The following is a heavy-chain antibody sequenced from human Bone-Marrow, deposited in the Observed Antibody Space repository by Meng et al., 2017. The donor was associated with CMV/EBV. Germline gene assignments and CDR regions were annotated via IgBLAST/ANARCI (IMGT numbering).Heavy chain of an antibody. D-gene: IGHD6-13*01. V-gene: IGHV3-23*03. CDR3: AKGGARSSSWYMDY. J-gene: IGHJ4*02. CDR1: GFTFSDYY. Sequence: GESLKISCAASGFTFSDYYMSWVRQAPGKGLEWVSVIYGATTSTYYADSVKGRFTISRDDSKNTLYLQMNSLRVEDTAVYYCAKGGARSSSWYMDYWGQGTLVTVSS. CDR2: IYGATTST.